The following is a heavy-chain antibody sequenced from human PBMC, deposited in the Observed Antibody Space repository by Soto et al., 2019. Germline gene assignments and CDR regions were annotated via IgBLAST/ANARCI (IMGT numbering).Heavy chain of an antibody. CDR3: AKGLGSGYDRTNWFDP. Sequence: EVQLVESGGGLVQPGRSLRLSCAASGFTFDDYAMHWVRQAPGKGLEWVSGISWNSGSIGYADSVKGGFTISRDNAKNALYLQMNSLRAEDTALYYCAKGLGSGYDRTNWFDPWGQGTLVTVSS. D-gene: IGHD5-12*01. J-gene: IGHJ5*02. V-gene: IGHV3-9*01. CDR2: ISWNSGSI. CDR1: GFTFDDYA.